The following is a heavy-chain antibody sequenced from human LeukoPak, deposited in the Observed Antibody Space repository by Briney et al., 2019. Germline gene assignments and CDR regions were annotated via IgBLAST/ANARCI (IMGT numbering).Heavy chain of an antibody. V-gene: IGHV4-39*07. CDR2: IYYSGST. D-gene: IGHD1-26*01. Sequence: SETLSLTCTVSGGSISSSSYYWGWIRQPPGKGLEWVGSIYYSGSTNYNPSLKSRVTISVDTSKNQFSLKLSSVTAADTAVYYCARGLIVGATVFDYWGQGTLVTVSS. CDR1: GGSISSSSYY. CDR3: ARGLIVGATVFDY. J-gene: IGHJ4*02.